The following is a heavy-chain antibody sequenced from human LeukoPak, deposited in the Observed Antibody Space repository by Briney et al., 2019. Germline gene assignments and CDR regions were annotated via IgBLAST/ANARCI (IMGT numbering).Heavy chain of an antibody. CDR3: VRAMDV. Sequence: SLXLSCAXSGFTFNSYWMSWVRQAPGKGLEWVANIKQDGSEKYYVDSVKGRFTISRDNAKNSLYLQMNSLRAEDTAVYYCVRAMDVWGQGTTVTVSS. CDR2: IKQDGSEK. J-gene: IGHJ6*02. CDR1: GFTFNSYW. V-gene: IGHV3-7*04.